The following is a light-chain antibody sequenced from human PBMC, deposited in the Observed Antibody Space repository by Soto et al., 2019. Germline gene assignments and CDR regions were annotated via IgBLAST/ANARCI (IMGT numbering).Light chain of an antibody. CDR1: QSLSSSF. CDR3: LQYASPLYT. Sequence: EVVLTQSPGTLSLSPGERATLSCRASQSLSSSFLAWYQQKPGQAPRLLLYGASNRPTGIPDRFSGSGSGTDFTLTISRLEPEDFAVYFCLQYASPLYTFGQGTKLEIK. V-gene: IGKV3-20*01. J-gene: IGKJ2*01. CDR2: GAS.